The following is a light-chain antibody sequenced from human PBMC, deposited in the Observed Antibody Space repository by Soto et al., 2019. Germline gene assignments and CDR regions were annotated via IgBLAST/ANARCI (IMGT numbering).Light chain of an antibody. CDR2: LEGSGSY. J-gene: IGLJ3*02. V-gene: IGLV4-60*02. CDR1: SGHSSYI. CDR3: ETWDSNTRV. Sequence: QPVLTQSSSASASLGSSVKLTCTLSSGHSSYIIAWHQQQPGKAPRYLMKLEGSGSYNKGSGVPDRFSGSSSRADRYLTISNLQFEDEADYYCETWDSNTRVFGGGTKLTVL.